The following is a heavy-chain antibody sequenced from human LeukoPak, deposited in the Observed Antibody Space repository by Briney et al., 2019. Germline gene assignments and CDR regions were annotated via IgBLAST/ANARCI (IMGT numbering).Heavy chain of an antibody. V-gene: IGHV1-69*05. CDR1: GGTFSSYA. CDR2: IIPIFGTA. Sequence: SVKVSCKASGGTFSSYAISWVRQAPGQGLEWMGGIIPIFGTANYAQKFQGRVTITTDESTSTAYMELSSLRSEDTAVYYCARDRGYGYRMGGNWFDPWGQGTLVTVSS. CDR3: ARDRGYGYRMGGNWFDP. J-gene: IGHJ5*02. D-gene: IGHD5-24*01.